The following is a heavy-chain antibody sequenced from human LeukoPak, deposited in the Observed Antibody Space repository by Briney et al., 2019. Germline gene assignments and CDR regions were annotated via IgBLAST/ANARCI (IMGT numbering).Heavy chain of an antibody. Sequence: SETLSLTCAVYGGSFSPYYWSWIRQPPGKGLEWIGEINHRGSTNHNPSLKSRVTISVDTSKNQFSLRLSSVTAADTAVYYCARGGFYCGGDCYVDYWGQGTLVTVSS. D-gene: IGHD2-21*02. CDR3: ARGGFYCGGDCYVDY. V-gene: IGHV4-34*01. CDR1: GGSFSPYY. J-gene: IGHJ4*02. CDR2: INHRGST.